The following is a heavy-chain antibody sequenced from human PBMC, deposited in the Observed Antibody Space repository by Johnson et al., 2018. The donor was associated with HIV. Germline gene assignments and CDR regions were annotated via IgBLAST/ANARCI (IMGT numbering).Heavy chain of an antibody. CDR2: ISYDGSNK. V-gene: IGHV3-30*14. D-gene: IGHD1-26*01. J-gene: IGHJ3*02. CDR3: ARDLARRGGAAFDI. CDR1: GFTFSSYA. Sequence: QVLLVESGGGVVQPGRSLRLSCAASGFTFSSYAMHWVRQAPGKGLEWVAVISYDGSNKYYADSVKGRFTISRDNSNNTLHLQMNSLRPEETAVYYCARDLARRGGAAFDIWGQGTMVTVSS.